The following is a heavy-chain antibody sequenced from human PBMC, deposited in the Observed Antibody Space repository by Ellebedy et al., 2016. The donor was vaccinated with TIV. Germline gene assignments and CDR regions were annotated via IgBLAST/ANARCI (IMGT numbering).Heavy chain of an antibody. CDR1: GGTFSSYA. CDR3: ARGEKVEWEPLDEADAFDI. V-gene: IGHV1-69*06. J-gene: IGHJ3*02. CDR2: IIPIFGTA. D-gene: IGHD1-26*01. Sequence: SVKVSCXASGGTFSSYAISWVRQAPGQGLEWMGGIIPIFGTANYAQKFQGRVTITADKSTSTAYMELSSLRSEDTAVYYCARGEKVEWEPLDEADAFDIWGQGTMVTVSS.